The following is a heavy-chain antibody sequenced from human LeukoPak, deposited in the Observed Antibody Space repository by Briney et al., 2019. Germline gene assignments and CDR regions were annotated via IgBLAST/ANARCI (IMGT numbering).Heavy chain of an antibody. J-gene: IGHJ4*02. Sequence: SETLSLTCTVSGGSISSGGYYWSWIRQHPGKGLEWIGYIYYSGSTYYNPSLKSRVTISVDTSKNQLSLKLSSVTAADTAVYYCARVRRQEYYFDYWGQGTLVTVSS. V-gene: IGHV4-31*03. CDR3: ARVRRQEYYFDY. D-gene: IGHD3-10*01. CDR2: IYYSGST. CDR1: GGSISSGGYY.